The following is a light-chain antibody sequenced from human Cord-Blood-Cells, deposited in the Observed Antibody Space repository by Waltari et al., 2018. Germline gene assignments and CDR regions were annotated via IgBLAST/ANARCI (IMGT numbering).Light chain of an antibody. CDR1: SSDVRGYNL. Sequence: QSALTQPASVSGSPGQSITISCTGTSSDVRGYNLVSWYQQHPGKAPKLMIYEGSKRPSGVAIRFSGSTSGNTASVTISGLQAEDEADYYCCSYAGSSTALYVFGTGTKVTGL. CDR3: CSYAGSSTALYV. CDR2: EGS. J-gene: IGLJ1*01. V-gene: IGLV2-23*01.